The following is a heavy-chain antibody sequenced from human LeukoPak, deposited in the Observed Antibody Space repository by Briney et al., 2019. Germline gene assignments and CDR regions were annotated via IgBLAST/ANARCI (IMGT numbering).Heavy chain of an antibody. D-gene: IGHD5-24*01. CDR2: IKQDGSAQ. Sequence: GGSLRLSCAASGFTFSSYSMNWVRQAPGKGLEWVANIKQDGSAQYYVGSVEGRFTISRDNAKNSLYLQMNSLRAEDTAVYYCARNRGWLQFDSWGRGTLVTVSS. CDR3: ARNRGWLQFDS. J-gene: IGHJ4*02. V-gene: IGHV3-7*01. CDR1: GFTFSSYS.